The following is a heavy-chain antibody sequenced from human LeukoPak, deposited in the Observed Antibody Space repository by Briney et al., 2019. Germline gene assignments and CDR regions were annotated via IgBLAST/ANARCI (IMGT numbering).Heavy chain of an antibody. CDR1: GYSFTSYW. CDR3: ASVMDFWSGYFDY. D-gene: IGHD3-3*01. CDR2: IYPGDSDA. Sequence: GESLKISCKGSGYSFTSYWIGWVRQMPGKGLEWMGIIYPGDSDARYSPSFQGQVTISADKSISTAYLQWSSLKASDTAMYYCASVMDFWSGYFDYWGQGTLVTVSS. V-gene: IGHV5-51*01. J-gene: IGHJ4*02.